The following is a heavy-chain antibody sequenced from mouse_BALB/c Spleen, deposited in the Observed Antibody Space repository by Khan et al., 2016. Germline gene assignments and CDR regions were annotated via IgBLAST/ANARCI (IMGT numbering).Heavy chain of an antibody. CDR3: ARNYFFDY. V-gene: IGHV3-2*02. CDR2: ISYSGST. Sequence: EVKLEESGPGLVKPSQSLSLTCTVTGYSITSDYAWNWIRQFPGNKLEWMGYISYSGSTSYNPSLKSRISITRDTSKNQFLLQLNSVTTEDTATYYCARNYFFDYWGQGTTLTVSS. J-gene: IGHJ2*01. CDR1: GYSITSDYA.